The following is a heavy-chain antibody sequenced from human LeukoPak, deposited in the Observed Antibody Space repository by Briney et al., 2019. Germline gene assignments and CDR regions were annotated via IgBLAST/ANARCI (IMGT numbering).Heavy chain of an antibody. D-gene: IGHD1-26*01. J-gene: IGHJ4*02. CDR1: GGSISSGGYY. CDR3: ARDSPKRYSGSYFDY. V-gene: IGHV4-30-2*01. Sequence: SQTLSLTCTVSGGSISSGGYYWSWIRQPPGKGLEWIGFIYDSGSTSYNSSLKSRVAISVDRSNNQFSLKLTSVTAADTAVYYCARDSPKRYSGSYFDYWGQGTLVTVSS. CDR2: IYDSGST.